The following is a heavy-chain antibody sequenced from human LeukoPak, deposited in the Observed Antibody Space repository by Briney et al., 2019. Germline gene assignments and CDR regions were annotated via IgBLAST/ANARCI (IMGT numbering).Heavy chain of an antibody. V-gene: IGHV3-69-1*01. D-gene: IGHD2-2*01. CDR2: ISSGNHM. Sequence: PGGSLRLSCVASGFTFSSYAMNWVRQAPGKGLEGGSSISSGNHMYYADSVKGRFTISRDNAKNSLSLQMNSLRGEDTAVYYCAREDCSNVRCYGASDAWGQGTLVTVSS. J-gene: IGHJ5*02. CDR3: AREDCSNVRCYGASDA. CDR1: GFTFSSYA.